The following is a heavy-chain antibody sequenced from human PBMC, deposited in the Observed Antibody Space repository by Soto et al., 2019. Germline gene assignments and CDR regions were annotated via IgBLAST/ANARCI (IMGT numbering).Heavy chain of an antibody. CDR1: KFTFSTYG. J-gene: IGHJ6*02. CDR2: IWYDGSEK. V-gene: IGHV3-33*01. D-gene: IGHD3-9*01. Sequence: ESGGGVVQPGRSLRLSCAASKFTFSTYGMHWVRQAPGRGLEWVAVIWYDGSEKYYADSVKGRFTVSRDNSNNTLYLQMNSLRAEDTAVYYCARLDYNILTGYSYYGMDVWGPGTTVTVSS. CDR3: ARLDYNILTGYSYYGMDV.